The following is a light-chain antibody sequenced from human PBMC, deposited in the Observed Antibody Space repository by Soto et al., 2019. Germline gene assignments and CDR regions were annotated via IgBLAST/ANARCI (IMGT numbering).Light chain of an antibody. CDR3: QQLNSYPL. CDR2: AAS. CDR1: QGISSY. J-gene: IGKJ4*01. V-gene: IGKV1-9*01. Sequence: DIQLTQSPSFLSASVGDRVTITCRASQGISSYLAWYQQKPGKAPKLLIYAASTLQSGVPSRFSGSGSGTEFTLTISSLQPDDFATYYCQQLNSYPLFGGGTKVEIK.